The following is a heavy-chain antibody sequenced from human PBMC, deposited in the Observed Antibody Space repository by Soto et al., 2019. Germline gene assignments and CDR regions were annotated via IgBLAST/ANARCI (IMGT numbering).Heavy chain of an antibody. CDR1: GYTLTELS. CDR2: FDPEDGET. D-gene: IGHD6-6*01. V-gene: IGHV1-24*01. Sequence: EASVKVSCKVSGYTLTELSMHWVRQAPGKGLEWMGSFDPEDGETIYAQKFQGRVTMTEDTSTDTAYMELSSLRSEDTAVYYCATIAARDNYYYYGMDVWGQGTTVTVSS. J-gene: IGHJ6*02. CDR3: ATIAARDNYYYYGMDV.